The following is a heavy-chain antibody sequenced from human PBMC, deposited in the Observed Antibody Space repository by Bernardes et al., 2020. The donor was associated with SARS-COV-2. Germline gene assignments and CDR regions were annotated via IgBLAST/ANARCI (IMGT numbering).Heavy chain of an antibody. Sequence: GAFRIACAASVFTGSSNYMSWVRPAPGKGLDWVSVIYPGVGTYYTDSVKGRFTISRDNSKNTLFLQMSSLRAEDTAVYYCARLLYGDYHDYWGQGTLVTVSS. D-gene: IGHD2-8*01. CDR2: IYPGVGT. V-gene: IGHV3-53*01. J-gene: IGHJ4*02. CDR1: VFTGSSNY. CDR3: ARLLYGDYHDY.